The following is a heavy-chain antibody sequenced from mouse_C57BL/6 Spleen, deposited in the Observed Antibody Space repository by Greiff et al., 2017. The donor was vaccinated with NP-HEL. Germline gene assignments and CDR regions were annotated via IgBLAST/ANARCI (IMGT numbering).Heavy chain of an antibody. V-gene: IGHV5-17*01. CDR1: GFTFSDYG. CDR2: ISSGSSTI. CDR3: ARPYDYGVGGFAY. J-gene: IGHJ3*01. D-gene: IGHD1-1*01. Sequence: EVQVVESGGGLVKPGGSLKLSCAASGFTFSDYGMHWVRQAPEKGLEWVAYISSGSSTIYYADTVKGRFTISRDNAKNTLFLQMTSLRSEDTAMYDCARPYDYGVGGFAYWGQGTLVTVSA.